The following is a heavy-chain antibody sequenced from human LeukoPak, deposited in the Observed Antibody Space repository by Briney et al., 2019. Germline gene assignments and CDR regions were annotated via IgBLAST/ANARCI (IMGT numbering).Heavy chain of an antibody. CDR1: GFIFSNHG. J-gene: IGHJ4*02. V-gene: IGHV3-33*01. D-gene: IGHD3-9*01. CDR3: ARTYNIRYFDI. CDR2: IWHDGSNK. Sequence: GRSLRLSCAASGFIFSNHGMHWVRQAPGKGLEWVAVIWHDGSNKYYADSVKGRFTISRDNSKNTVFLQMNSLRAEDTAVYCCARTYNIRYFDIWGQGTLVTVSS.